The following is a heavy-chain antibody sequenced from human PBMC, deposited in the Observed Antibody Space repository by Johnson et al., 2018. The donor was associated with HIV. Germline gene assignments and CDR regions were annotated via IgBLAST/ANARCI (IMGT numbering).Heavy chain of an antibody. D-gene: IGHD3-10*01. J-gene: IGHJ3*02. Sequence: GLEWVSYISSSGNTMYYADSVKGRFTISRDNAKNSLYLQMNILRAEDTAVYYCARAPEVRGVDAFDIWGQGTMVTVSS. V-gene: IGHV3-11*04. CDR2: ISSSGNTM. CDR3: ARAPEVRGVDAFDI.